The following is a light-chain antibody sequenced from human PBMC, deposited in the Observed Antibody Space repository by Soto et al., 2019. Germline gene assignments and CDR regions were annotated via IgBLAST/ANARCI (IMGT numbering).Light chain of an antibody. V-gene: IGKV1-39*01. J-gene: IGKJ3*01. CDR3: KQSYSIPFA. CDR2: AAS. Sequence: DIQMTQSPSSLYAAVGDRVIITCRASQSMFNYVNWYQKKPGKAPKLLIYAASNLQSGVPSRFSGSGFVTDFTLTINNLQPEDFATYYCKQSYSIPFAFGTGTQVDI. CDR1: QSMFNY.